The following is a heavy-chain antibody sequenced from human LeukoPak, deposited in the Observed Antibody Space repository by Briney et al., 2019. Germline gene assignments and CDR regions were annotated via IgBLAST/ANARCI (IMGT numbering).Heavy chain of an antibody. CDR2: IKHSGST. CDR1: GGSFSGYY. D-gene: IGHD3-10*01. V-gene: IGHV4-34*01. CDR3: TRGGGTGRSITMIRGVRGVYYMDV. Sequence: SETLSLTCAVSGGSFSGYYLSWIRQPPGKGLELIGEIKHSGSTNYNPSLKSRVSISVDTSKNQFSLKLNSVTAADTAVYYCTRGGGTGRSITMIRGVRGVYYMDVWGKGTTVTVSS. J-gene: IGHJ6*03.